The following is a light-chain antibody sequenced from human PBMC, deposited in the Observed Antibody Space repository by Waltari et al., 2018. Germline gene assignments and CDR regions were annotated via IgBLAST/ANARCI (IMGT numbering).Light chain of an antibody. Sequence: DIQMTQSPYSLSASVGDRVTITCRASQGIKKSLAWYQQKPGKAPKLLLHAASTLESGVPSRFCRSGSRAEYTLTISRLQPEDFATYYCQQYYSTPPLTFGGATKVVIK. J-gene: IGKJ4*01. CDR1: QGIKKS. V-gene: IGKV1-NL1*01. CDR2: AAS. CDR3: QQYYSTPPLT.